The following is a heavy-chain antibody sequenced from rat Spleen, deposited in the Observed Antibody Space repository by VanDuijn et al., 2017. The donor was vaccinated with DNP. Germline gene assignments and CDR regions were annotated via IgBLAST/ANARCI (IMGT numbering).Heavy chain of an antibody. CDR2: IWTGGST. CDR3: ARDYGYNLFDY. CDR1: GFSLTSYY. Sequence: QVQLKESGPGLVQPSQTLSLACTVSGFSLTSYYVHWVRQPSGKGLEWKGVIWTGGSTEYNSALKSRLSISRDTSKSQVFLKMNSLQTEDTATYYCARDYGYNLFDYWGQGVMVTVSS. D-gene: IGHD1-9*01. V-gene: IGHV2-30*01. J-gene: IGHJ2*01.